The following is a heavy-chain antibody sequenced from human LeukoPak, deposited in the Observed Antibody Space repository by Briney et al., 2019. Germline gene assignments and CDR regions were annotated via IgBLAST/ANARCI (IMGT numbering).Heavy chain of an antibody. V-gene: IGHV3-7*01. CDR2: IKQDGREK. CDR1: GFTFSTYW. J-gene: IGHJ4*02. D-gene: IGHD5-18*01. CDR3: ARGGAAMAYGYYFDY. Sequence: PGGSLRLSCAASGFTFSTYWMSWVRQAPGKGLEWVANIKQDGREKYYLDSVKGRFTMSRDNAKNSLYLQMNSLRAEDTAVYYCARGGAAMAYGYYFDYWGQGTRVTVS.